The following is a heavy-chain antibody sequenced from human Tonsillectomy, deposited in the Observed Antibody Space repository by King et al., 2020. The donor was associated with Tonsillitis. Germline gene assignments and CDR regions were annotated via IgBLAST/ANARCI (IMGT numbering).Heavy chain of an antibody. Sequence: LQLQESGSGLVRPSQTLSLTCAVSGDSISSNGYSWSWIRQPPGKGLELIGYIYPSGSTYYTPSLKSRVTISLDTSKSQFSLSLNSVTAADTAVYFFARFKDSGDHAFDLWGQGTLVSVSS. CDR2: IYPSGST. D-gene: IGHD4-17*01. V-gene: IGHV4-30-2*01. J-gene: IGHJ4*02. CDR3: ARFKDSGDHAFDL. CDR1: GDSISSNGYS.